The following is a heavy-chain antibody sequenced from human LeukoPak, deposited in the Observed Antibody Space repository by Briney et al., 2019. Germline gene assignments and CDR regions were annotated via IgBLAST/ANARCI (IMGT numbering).Heavy chain of an antibody. J-gene: IGHJ4*02. CDR3: ARGGTTVTNEVDY. V-gene: IGHV3-23*01. CDR1: GFTFSSYA. D-gene: IGHD4-17*01. Sequence: GGSPRLSCAASGFTFSSYAMSWVRQAPGKGLEWVSAISGSGGSTYYADSVKGRFTISRDNAKNSLYLQMNSLRAEDTAVYYCARGGTTVTNEVDYWGQGTLVTVSS. CDR2: ISGSGGST.